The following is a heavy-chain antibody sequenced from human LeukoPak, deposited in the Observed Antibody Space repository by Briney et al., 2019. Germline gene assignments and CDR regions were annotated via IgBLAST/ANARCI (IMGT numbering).Heavy chain of an antibody. CDR1: GYTFTSYY. CDR3: ARDNYGSGSYYKGGIDY. V-gene: IGHV1-46*01. J-gene: IGHJ4*02. CDR2: INPSGGST. Sequence: ASVKVSCKASGYTFTSYYMHWVRQAPGQGLEWMGIINPSGGSTSYVQKFQGRVTMTRDTSTSTVYMELSSLRSEDTAVYYCARDNYGSGSYYKGGIDYWGQGTLVTVSS. D-gene: IGHD3-10*01.